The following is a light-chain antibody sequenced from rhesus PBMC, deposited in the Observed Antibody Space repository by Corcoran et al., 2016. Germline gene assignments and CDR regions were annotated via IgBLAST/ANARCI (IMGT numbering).Light chain of an antibody. J-gene: IGKJ1*01. Sequence: DIQMTQSPSSLSASVGDRVTITCQASQGISSWLAWYQPKPGKTQKLLIYRASSLETGVPSRFSGSGSGTDFTLTISSLQPEDIAAYFCQQPDNSPWTFGQGTKVEIK. CDR1: QGISSW. CDR2: RAS. CDR3: QQPDNSPWT. V-gene: IGKV1-69*01.